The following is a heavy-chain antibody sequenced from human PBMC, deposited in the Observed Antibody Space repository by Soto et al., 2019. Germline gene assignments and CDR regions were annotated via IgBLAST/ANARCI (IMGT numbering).Heavy chain of an antibody. V-gene: IGHV4-4*07. J-gene: IGHJ5*02. CDR1: GASISGFY. CDR2: IYATGTT. CDR3: GRDATQPLRDWSEP. D-gene: IGHD3-16*01. Sequence: SETLSLTCTVSGASISGFYWSWIRKSAGKGLEWIGRIYATGTTDYNPSLKSRVMMSVDTSKKQFSLKLRSVTAADTAVYYCGRDATQPLRDWSEPWGEAISVTVSS.